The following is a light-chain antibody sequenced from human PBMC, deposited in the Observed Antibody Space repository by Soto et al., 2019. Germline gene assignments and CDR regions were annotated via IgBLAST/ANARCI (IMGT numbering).Light chain of an antibody. CDR3: QQYNNWPLLT. Sequence: EIVMTQAPATLSVSPGGRATLSCRASQSVSSNLAWFQQKPGQAPRLLIYGASTRATGIPARFSGSGSGTEFSLTISRLQSEDFAVYYCQQYNNWPLLTFGGGAKVEIK. J-gene: IGKJ4*01. V-gene: IGKV3-15*01. CDR1: QSVSSN. CDR2: GAS.